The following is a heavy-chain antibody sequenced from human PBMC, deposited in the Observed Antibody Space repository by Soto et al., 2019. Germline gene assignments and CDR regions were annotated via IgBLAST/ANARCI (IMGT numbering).Heavy chain of an antibody. CDR3: ARDTYDSSGYYSHDY. J-gene: IGHJ4*02. D-gene: IGHD3-22*01. V-gene: IGHV4-30-4*01. CDR1: GGSISSGDYY. CDR2: IYYSGST. Sequence: PSETLSLTCTVSGGSISSGDYYWSWIRQPPGKGLEWIGYIYYSGSTYYNPSLKSRVTISVDTSKNQFSLKLGSVTAADTAVYYCARDTYDSSGYYSHDYWGQGTLVTVSS.